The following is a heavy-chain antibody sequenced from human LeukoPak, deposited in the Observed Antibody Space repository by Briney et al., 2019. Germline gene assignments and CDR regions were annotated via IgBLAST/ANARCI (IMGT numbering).Heavy chain of an antibody. Sequence: SETLSHTCTVSGGSISSGDYYWSWIRQPPGKGLEWIGYIYYSGSTYYNPSLKSRVTILVDTSKNQFSLKLSSVTAADTAVYYCAREGRLDYYTNWGQGTLVTVSS. CDR1: GGSISSGDYY. D-gene: IGHD3-10*01. CDR2: IYYSGST. J-gene: IGHJ4*02. V-gene: IGHV4-30-4*01. CDR3: AREGRLDYYTN.